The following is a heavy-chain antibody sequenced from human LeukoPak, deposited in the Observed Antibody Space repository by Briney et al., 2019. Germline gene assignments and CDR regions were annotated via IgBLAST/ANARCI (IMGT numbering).Heavy chain of an antibody. J-gene: IGHJ3*02. Sequence: ASVKVSCKASGGTFSSYAISWVRQAPGQGLEWMGGIIPIFGTANYAQKFQGRVTITTDESTSTAYMELSSLRSGDTAVYYCARGTRNWNYCDIWGQGTMVTVSS. V-gene: IGHV1-69*05. CDR2: IIPIFGTA. CDR1: GGTFSSYA. D-gene: IGHD1-7*01. CDR3: ARGTRNWNYCDI.